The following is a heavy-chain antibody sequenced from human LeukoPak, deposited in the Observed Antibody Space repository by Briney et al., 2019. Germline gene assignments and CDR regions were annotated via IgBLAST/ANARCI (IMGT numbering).Heavy chain of an antibody. Sequence: PSETLSLTCTVWGGSISSGSYYWSWIRQPAGKGLEWIGRIYTSGSTNYNPSLKSRVTISVDTSKNQFSLKLSSVTAADTAVYYCAREDVMRWELRAFDIWGQGTMVTVSS. J-gene: IGHJ3*02. D-gene: IGHD1-26*01. CDR1: GGSISSGSYY. CDR3: AREDVMRWELRAFDI. V-gene: IGHV4-61*02. CDR2: IYTSGST.